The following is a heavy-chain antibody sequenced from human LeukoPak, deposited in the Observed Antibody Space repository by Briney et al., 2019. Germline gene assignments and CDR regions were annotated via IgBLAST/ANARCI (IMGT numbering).Heavy chain of an antibody. CDR2: INHSGST. CDR3: AQERLRSIVGVATNLEI. V-gene: IGHV4-34*01. CDR1: GDSFSGYY. Sequence: SETLSLTCALPGDSFSGYYWRCICQPPGKGLEWIGEINHSGSTNYNPSLKSRVTISVDTSKNQFSLKLNALTAGDTAVYYCAQERLRSIVGVATNLEIWWQGAMVTFSS. D-gene: IGHD5-24*01. J-gene: IGHJ3*02.